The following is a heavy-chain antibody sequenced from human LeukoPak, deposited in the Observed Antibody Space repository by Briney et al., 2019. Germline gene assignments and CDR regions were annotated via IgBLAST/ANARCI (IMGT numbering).Heavy chain of an antibody. J-gene: IGHJ6*02. CDR2: LSSSSSYI. Sequence: GGSLRLSCAASGFTFSSYSMNWVRQAPGKGLEWVSSLSSSSSYIYYADSVKGRFTISRDNAKNSLYLQMNSLRAEDTAVYYCALLWFGELLPYYYYGMDVWGQGTTVTVSS. CDR3: ALLWFGELLPYYYYGMDV. CDR1: GFTFSSYS. V-gene: IGHV3-21*01. D-gene: IGHD3-10*01.